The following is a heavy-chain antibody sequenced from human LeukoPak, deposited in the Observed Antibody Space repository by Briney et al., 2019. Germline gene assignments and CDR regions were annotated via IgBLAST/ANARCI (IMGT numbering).Heavy chain of an antibody. CDR3: ARWATTVVTPRRVGYYYMDV. CDR1: GFTFSSYW. J-gene: IGHJ6*03. V-gene: IGHV3-74*01. Sequence: VGSLRLSCAASGFTFSSYWMHWVRQAPGKGLVWVSRINSDGSSTSYADSVKGRFTISRDNAKNTLYLQMNSLRAEDTAVYYCARWATTVVTPRRVGYYYMDVWGKGTTVTISS. CDR2: INSDGSST. D-gene: IGHD4-23*01.